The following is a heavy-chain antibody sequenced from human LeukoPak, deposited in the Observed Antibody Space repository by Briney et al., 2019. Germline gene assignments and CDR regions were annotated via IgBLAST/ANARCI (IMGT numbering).Heavy chain of an antibody. Sequence: ASVKVSCKASGYTFTGYYMHWVRQAPGQGLEWMGWINPNSGGTNYAQKFQGRVTMTRDTSISTAYMELSRLRSDDTAVYYCAREVVVAATRTLDYWGQGTLVTVSS. CDR1: GYTFTGYY. CDR2: INPNSGGT. J-gene: IGHJ4*02. V-gene: IGHV1-2*02. D-gene: IGHD2-15*01. CDR3: AREVVVAATRTLDY.